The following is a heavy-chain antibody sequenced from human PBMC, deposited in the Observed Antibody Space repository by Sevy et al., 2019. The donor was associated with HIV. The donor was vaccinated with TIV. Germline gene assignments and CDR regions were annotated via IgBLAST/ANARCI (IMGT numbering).Heavy chain of an antibody. D-gene: IGHD3-22*01. CDR3: ARGGDFNDRSAKRDFDY. V-gene: IGHV3-33*01. CDR1: GFTFSNYG. Sequence: GGSLRLSCAASGFTFSNYGMHWVRQAPGKGLEWVAVILNDGSNKYYADSVKGRFTISRDNSKNTLYMQMNSLRVEYTAVYFCARGGDFNDRSAKRDFDYWGQGTLVTVSS. J-gene: IGHJ4*02. CDR2: ILNDGSNK.